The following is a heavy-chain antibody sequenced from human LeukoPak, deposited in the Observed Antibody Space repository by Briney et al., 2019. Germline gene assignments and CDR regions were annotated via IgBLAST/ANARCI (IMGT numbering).Heavy chain of an antibody. CDR1: GFTFSNFN. CDR2: ISGTSATI. J-gene: IGHJ4*02. Sequence: PGGSLRLSCAASGFTFSNFNMNWVRQAPGKGLEWISYISGTSATIYYADSVKGRFTISRDNAKNSLYLQMNSLRAEDTAVYYCVRDLGGRSGHWGQGTLVTVSS. D-gene: IGHD1-26*01. V-gene: IGHV3-48*01. CDR3: VRDLGGRSGH.